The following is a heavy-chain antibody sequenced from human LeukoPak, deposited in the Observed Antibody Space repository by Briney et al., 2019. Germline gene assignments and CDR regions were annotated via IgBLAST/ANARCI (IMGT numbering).Heavy chain of an antibody. CDR2: IRSKANSYAT. D-gene: IGHD3-10*01. Sequence: GGSLRLSCAASGFTFSGSAMHWVRQASGKGLEWVGRIRSKANSYATAYAASVKGRFTISRDDSKNTAYLQMNSLKTEDTAVYYCAREGEAWFGELLPKPFDYWGQGTLVTVSS. V-gene: IGHV3-73*01. CDR3: AREGEAWFGELLPKPFDY. J-gene: IGHJ4*02. CDR1: GFTFSGSA.